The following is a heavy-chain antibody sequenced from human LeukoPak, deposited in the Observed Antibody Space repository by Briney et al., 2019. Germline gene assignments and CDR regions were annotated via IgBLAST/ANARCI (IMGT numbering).Heavy chain of an antibody. CDR3: ARVATQYMDV. CDR1: GGSISSYY. CDR2: IYYSGST. J-gene: IGHJ6*03. V-gene: IGHV4-59*01. D-gene: IGHD5-12*01. Sequence: PSETLSLTCTVSGGSISSYYWSWIRQPPGKGLEWIGYIYYSGSTNCNPSLKSRVTISVDTSKNQFSLKLSSVTAADTAVYYCARVATQYMDVWGKGTTVTVSS.